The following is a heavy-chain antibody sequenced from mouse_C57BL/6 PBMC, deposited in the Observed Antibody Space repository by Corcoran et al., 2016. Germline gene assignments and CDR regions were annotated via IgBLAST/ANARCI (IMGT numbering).Heavy chain of an antibody. J-gene: IGHJ2*01. Sequence: QIQLVQSGPELKKPGETVKISCKASGYTFTTYGMSWVKQAPGKGLKWMGWINTYSGVPTYADDFKGRFAFSLETSASTAYLQINNLKNEDTATYFCVRGQLRLPDYWGQGTTLTVSS. D-gene: IGHD3-2*02. CDR2: INTYSGVP. CDR1: GYTFTTYG. CDR3: VRGQLRLPDY. V-gene: IGHV9-3*01.